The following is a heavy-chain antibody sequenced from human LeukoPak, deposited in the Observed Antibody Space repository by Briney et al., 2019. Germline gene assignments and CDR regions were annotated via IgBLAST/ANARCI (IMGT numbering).Heavy chain of an antibody. J-gene: IGHJ4*02. CDR3: AREPVFGSENNRKIPIDF. CDR1: GGSISSGGYS. V-gene: IGHV4-30-2*05. D-gene: IGHD3-10*01. CDR2: IYQNGNT. Sequence: TSQTLSLTCAVSGGSISSGGYSWSWIRQPPGKGLEWIGYIYQNGNTYYNPSLKSRVSISVDTSKNQFSLRLTSVTAADTAVYYCAREPVFGSENNRKIPIDFWGQGTLVAVSS.